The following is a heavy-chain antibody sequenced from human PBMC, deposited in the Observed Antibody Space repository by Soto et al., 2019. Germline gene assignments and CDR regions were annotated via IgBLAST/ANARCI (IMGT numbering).Heavy chain of an antibody. Sequence: EVQLVKSGGGLVQPGDSLRLSCAASGFTFSTYDMHWVRQATGKGLEWVSVIGSAGDTYYPDSVKGRFTISRDNAKNSLYLQLNSLRAEDTAVYYCARGLSGISAAWGQGTLVTVSS. CDR1: GFTFSTYD. V-gene: IGHV3-13*01. D-gene: IGHD6-13*01. CDR3: ARGLSGISAA. J-gene: IGHJ4*02. CDR2: IGSAGDT.